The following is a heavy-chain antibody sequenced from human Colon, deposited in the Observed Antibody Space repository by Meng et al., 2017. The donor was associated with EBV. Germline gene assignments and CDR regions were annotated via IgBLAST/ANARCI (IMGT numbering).Heavy chain of an antibody. J-gene: IGHJ5*02. CDR2: IGHSGFT. D-gene: IGHD6-19*01. CDR1: GGCISTSECS. V-gene: IGHV4-39*01. CDR3: VRSSGWVKTGFDP. Sequence: PALSEPCVPLARACSVSGGCISTSECSLGWLRRPPGKGLEWIGSIGHSGFTYYTPSLTSRVTVSIDTSRNQFSLWLTSVTAADTAVYYCVRSSGWVKTGFDPWGQGTLVTVSS.